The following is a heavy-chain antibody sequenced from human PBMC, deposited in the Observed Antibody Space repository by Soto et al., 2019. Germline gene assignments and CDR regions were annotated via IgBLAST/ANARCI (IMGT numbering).Heavy chain of an antibody. CDR2: IIPIFGTA. J-gene: IGHJ4*02. D-gene: IGHD6-19*01. CDR3: AREAGKAVAGIQYYFDY. V-gene: IGHV1-69*13. CDR1: GGTFSSYA. Sequence: GASVKVSCKASGGTFSSYAISWVRQAPGQGLEWMGGIIPIFGTANYAQKFQGRVTITADESTSTAYMELSSLRSEDTAVYYCAREAGKAVAGIQYYFDYWGQGTLVTVSS.